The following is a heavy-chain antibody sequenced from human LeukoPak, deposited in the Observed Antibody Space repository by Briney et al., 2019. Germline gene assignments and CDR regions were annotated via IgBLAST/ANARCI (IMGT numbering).Heavy chain of an antibody. Sequence: QPGGSLRLSCAASGFTVSSNYMSWVRQAPGKGLEWVSVIYSGGSTYYADSVKGRFTISRDNSKNTLYLQMNSLRAEDTAVYYCARGRFSYDYVWGSYRYTYGSLDYWGQGTLVTVSS. J-gene: IGHJ4*02. CDR1: GFTVSSNY. V-gene: IGHV3-66*02. CDR2: IYSGGST. CDR3: ARGRFSYDYVWGSYRYTYGSLDY. D-gene: IGHD3-16*02.